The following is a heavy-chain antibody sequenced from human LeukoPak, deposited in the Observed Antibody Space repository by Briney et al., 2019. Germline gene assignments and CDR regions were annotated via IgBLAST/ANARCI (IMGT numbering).Heavy chain of an antibody. CDR1: GGSISSSSYY. V-gene: IGHV4-39*07. CDR3: ARGGSGWFP. D-gene: IGHD6-19*01. CDR2: IYYSGSP. Sequence: SETLSLTCTVSGGSISSSSYYWGWIRQPPGKGLEWIGSIYYSGSPNYNPSLKSRVTISVDTSKNQFSLKLSSVTAADTAVYYCARGGSGWFPWGQGTLVTVSS. J-gene: IGHJ5*02.